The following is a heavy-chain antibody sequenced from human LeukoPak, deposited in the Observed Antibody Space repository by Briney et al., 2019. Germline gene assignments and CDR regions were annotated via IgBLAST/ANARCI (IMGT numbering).Heavy chain of an antibody. J-gene: IGHJ6*02. Sequence: PGGSLRLSCAASGFTVSSKYMSWVRQAPGKGLEWVSVIYNDGSTYYADSVRGRFTISRDNSKNTLYAQMNSLRAEDTAVYYCATHYGYYHYGMDVWAQGTTVTVSS. D-gene: IGHD3-16*01. CDR2: IYNDGST. CDR3: ATHYGYYHYGMDV. V-gene: IGHV3-66*01. CDR1: GFTVSSKY.